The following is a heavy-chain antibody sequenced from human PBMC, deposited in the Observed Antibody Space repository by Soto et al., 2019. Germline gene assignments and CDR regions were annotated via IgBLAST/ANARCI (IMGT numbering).Heavy chain of an antibody. Sequence: ASVKVSCKTSGYSFTDYKLHWVRQAPGQGLEWMGWVDPNGGGSNSAQKFQGSVTMTWVTSITTAYLDLTRLTTNDTATYFCATWVDYGDFEGFDFWG. D-gene: IGHD4-17*01. CDR2: VDPNGGGS. CDR1: GYSFTDYK. J-gene: IGHJ4*01. CDR3: ATWVDYGDFEGFDF. V-gene: IGHV1-2*04.